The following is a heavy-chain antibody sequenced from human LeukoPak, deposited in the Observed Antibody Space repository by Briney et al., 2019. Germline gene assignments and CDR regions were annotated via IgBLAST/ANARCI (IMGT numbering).Heavy chain of an antibody. CDR3: AKTSEWFQTHHIDY. Sequence: PGGSLRLSCAASGFTFSSYAMSWVRQAPGKGLEWVSAISGSGGSTYYADSVKGRFTISRDNSKNTLYLQMNSLRAEDTAVYYCAKTSEWFQTHHIDYWGQGTLVTVSS. V-gene: IGHV3-23*01. CDR2: ISGSGGST. D-gene: IGHD3-3*01. CDR1: GFTFSSYA. J-gene: IGHJ4*02.